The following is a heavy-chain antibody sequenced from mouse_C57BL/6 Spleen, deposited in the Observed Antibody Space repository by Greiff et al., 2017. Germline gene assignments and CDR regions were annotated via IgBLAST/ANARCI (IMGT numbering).Heavy chain of an antibody. J-gene: IGHJ4*01. V-gene: IGHV5-17*01. CDR2: ISSGSSTI. CDR1: GFTFSDYG. D-gene: IGHD4-1*01. CDR3: ARLTGYYYAMDY. Sequence: EVQRVESGGGLVKPGGSLKLSCAASGFTFSDYGMHWVRQAPGKGLEWVAYISSGSSTIYYADTVKGRFTISRDNAKNTLFLQMTSLRSEDTAMYYCARLTGYYYAMDYWGQGTSVTVSS.